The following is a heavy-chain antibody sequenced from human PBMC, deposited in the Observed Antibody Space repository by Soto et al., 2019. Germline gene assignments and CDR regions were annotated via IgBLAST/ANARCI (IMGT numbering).Heavy chain of an antibody. J-gene: IGHJ4*02. CDR2: INAGNGNT. V-gene: IGHV1-3*01. CDR1: GYTFTSYA. CDR3: ARDLRSGWYDY. Sequence: ASVKVSCKASGYTFTSYAMHWVRQAPGQRLEWMGWINAGNGNTKYSQKFQGRVTMTRDTSISTAYMELSRLRSDNTAVYYCARDLRSGWYDYWGQGTLVTVSS. D-gene: IGHD6-19*01.